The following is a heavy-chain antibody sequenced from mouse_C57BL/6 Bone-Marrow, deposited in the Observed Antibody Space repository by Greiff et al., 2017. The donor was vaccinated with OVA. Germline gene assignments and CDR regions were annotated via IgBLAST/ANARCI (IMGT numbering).Heavy chain of an antibody. CDR3: ARGGVYEGSMDY. Sequence: QVQLQQPGAELVKPGASVKLSCKASGYTFTSYWMHWVKQRPGQGLEWIGMIHPNSGSTNYNEKFKSKATLTVDKSSSTAYMQLSSLTSEDSAVYYWARGGVYEGSMDYWGQGTSVTVSS. CDR1: GYTFTSYW. V-gene: IGHV1-64*01. CDR2: IHPNSGST. J-gene: IGHJ4*01. D-gene: IGHD2-3*01.